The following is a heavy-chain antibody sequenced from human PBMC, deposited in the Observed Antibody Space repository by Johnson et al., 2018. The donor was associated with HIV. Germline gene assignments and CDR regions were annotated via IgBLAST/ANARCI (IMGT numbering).Heavy chain of an antibody. Sequence: QVQVVESGGGVVRPGGSLRLSCAASGFTFDDYAMHWVRQAPGKGLEWVSVIYSGGSTYYADSVKGRFTISRDNSKNTLYLQMNSLRAEDTAVYYCARDSGTTRLSAFDIWGQGTMVTVSS. CDR2: IYSGGST. CDR3: ARDSGTTRLSAFDI. J-gene: IGHJ3*02. CDR1: GFTFDDYA. V-gene: IGHV3-NL1*01. D-gene: IGHD1-7*01.